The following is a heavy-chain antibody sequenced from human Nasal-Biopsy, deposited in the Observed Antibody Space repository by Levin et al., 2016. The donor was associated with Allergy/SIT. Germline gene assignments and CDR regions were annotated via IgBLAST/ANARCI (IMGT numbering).Heavy chain of an antibody. J-gene: IGHJ4*02. CDR2: IKQDGSEK. Sequence: GGSLRLSCAASGFTFSMYWMSWVRQAPGKGLEWVANIKQDGSEKYYVDSVKGRFTISRDNAKNSLYLQMNSLRDEDTAVYYCARVQGGWYSAYWGQGTLVTVSS. D-gene: IGHD3-10*01. V-gene: IGHV3-7*05. CDR3: ARVQGGWYSAY. CDR1: GFTFSMYW.